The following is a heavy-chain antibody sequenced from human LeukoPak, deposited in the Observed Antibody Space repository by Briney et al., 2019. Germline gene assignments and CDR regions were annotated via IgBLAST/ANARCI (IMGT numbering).Heavy chain of an antibody. CDR1: GFTFSSYG. CDR2: ISYDGSNK. J-gene: IGHJ6*04. Sequence: GGSLRLSCAASGFTFSSYGMHWVRQAPGKGLEWVAVISYDGSNKYYADSVKGRFTISRDNSKNTLYLQMNSLRAEDMAVYYCAKDRQWLVFFYGMDVWGKGTTVTVSS. CDR3: AKDRQWLVFFYGMDV. D-gene: IGHD6-19*01. V-gene: IGHV3-30*18.